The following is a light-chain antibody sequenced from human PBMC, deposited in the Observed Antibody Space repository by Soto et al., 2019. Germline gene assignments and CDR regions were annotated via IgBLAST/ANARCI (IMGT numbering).Light chain of an antibody. CDR3: GSYTSSSTPFYV. V-gene: IGLV2-14*01. J-gene: IGLJ1*01. CDR1: SSDVGGYNY. Sequence: QSVLTQPASVSGSPGQSITISCTGTSSDVGGYNYVSWYQQHPGKAPKLMIYDVSNRPSGVSNRFSGSKSGNTASLTISGLQAEDEADYYCGSYTSSSTPFYVFGTGTKSPS. CDR2: DVS.